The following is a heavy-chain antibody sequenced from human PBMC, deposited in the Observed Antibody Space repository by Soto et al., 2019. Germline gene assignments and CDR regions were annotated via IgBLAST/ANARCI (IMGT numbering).Heavy chain of an antibody. CDR3: ARARIAARLYYYYGMDV. V-gene: IGHV1-69*13. J-gene: IGHJ6*02. Sequence: GASVKVSCKASGGTFSSYAISWVRQAPGQGLEWMGGIIPIFGTANYAQKFHGRVTITADESTSTAYMELSSLRSEDTAVYYCARARIAARLYYYYGMDVWGQGTTVTVSS. CDR2: IIPIFGTA. CDR1: GGTFSSYA. D-gene: IGHD6-6*01.